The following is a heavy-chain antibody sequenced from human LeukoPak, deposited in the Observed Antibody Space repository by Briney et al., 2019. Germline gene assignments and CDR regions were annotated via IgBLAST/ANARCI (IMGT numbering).Heavy chain of an antibody. D-gene: IGHD6-13*01. V-gene: IGHV3-48*03. J-gene: IGHJ6*02. CDR1: GFTFSSYE. Sequence: PGGSLRLSCAASGFTFSSYEMNWVRQAPGKGLEWVSYISNNGSNIYYADSVKGRFTISRDNAKNSLYLQMNSLRAEDTAVYYCARDMAAAVLDYYYYGMDVWGQGTTVTVSS. CDR3: ARDMAAAVLDYYYYGMDV. CDR2: ISNNGSNI.